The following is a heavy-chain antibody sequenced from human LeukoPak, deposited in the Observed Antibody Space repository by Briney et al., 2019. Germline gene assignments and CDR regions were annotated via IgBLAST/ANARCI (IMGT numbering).Heavy chain of an antibody. J-gene: IGHJ4*02. Sequence: ASVKVSCKASGYTFTGYYMHWVRQAPGQGLEWMGWINPNSGGTNYEQKFQGRVTMTRDTSISTAYLELSRLRSDDTAVYYCARAREYSSSGDFDYWGQGTLVTVSS. CDR2: INPNSGGT. CDR1: GYTFTGYY. D-gene: IGHD6-6*01. CDR3: ARAREYSSSGDFDY. V-gene: IGHV1-2*02.